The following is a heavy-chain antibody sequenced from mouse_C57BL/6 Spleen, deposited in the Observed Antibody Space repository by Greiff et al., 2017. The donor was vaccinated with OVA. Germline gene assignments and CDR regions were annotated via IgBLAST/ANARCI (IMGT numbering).Heavy chain of an antibody. Sequence: VQLQQPGTELVKPGASVKLSCKASGYTFTSYWMHWVKQRPGQGLEWIGNINPSNGGTNYNEKFKSKATLTVDKSSSTAYMQLSSLTSEDSAVDYCARSRYYYGSWFAYWGQGTLVTVSA. CDR2: INPSNGGT. CDR1: GYTFTSYW. CDR3: ARSRYYYGSWFAY. D-gene: IGHD1-1*01. V-gene: IGHV1-53*01. J-gene: IGHJ3*01.